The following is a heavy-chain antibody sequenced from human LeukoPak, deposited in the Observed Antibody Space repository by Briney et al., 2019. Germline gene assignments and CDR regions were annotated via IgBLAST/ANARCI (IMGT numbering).Heavy chain of an antibody. CDR1: GLSVSNNY. CDR2: LYIGGNT. D-gene: IGHD3-22*01. Sequence: GGSLRLSCVASGLSVSNNYMNWVRQAPGEGLEWVSALYIGGNTYYVDSVRGRFTISRDNSKNTLYLQMNSLRAEDTAVYYCARERYYYDSRALDYWGQGTLVTVSS. V-gene: IGHV3-53*05. CDR3: ARERYYYDSRALDY. J-gene: IGHJ4*02.